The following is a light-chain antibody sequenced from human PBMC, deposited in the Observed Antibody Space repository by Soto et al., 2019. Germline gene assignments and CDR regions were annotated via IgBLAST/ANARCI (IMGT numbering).Light chain of an antibody. V-gene: IGLV2-14*01. CDR1: SSDVGSYNY. CDR3: SSYTSSSTQV. J-gene: IGLJ3*02. CDR2: EVS. Sequence: QSALTQRASVSGSPGQSITISCTGTSSDVGSYNYVSWYQQHPGKAPKLMIYEVSNRPSGVSNRFSGSKSGNTASLTISGLQAEDEDDYYCSSYTSSSTQVFGGGTKLTVL.